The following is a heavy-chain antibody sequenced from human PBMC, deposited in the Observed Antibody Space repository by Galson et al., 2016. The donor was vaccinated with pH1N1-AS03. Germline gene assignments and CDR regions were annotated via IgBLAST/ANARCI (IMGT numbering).Heavy chain of an antibody. CDR1: GFRVSSDS. D-gene: IGHD4/OR15-4a*01. V-gene: IGHV3-53*01. CDR2: IYSGGTT. Sequence: SLRLSCAASGFRVSSDSMTWVRQAPGKGLEWVSTIYSGGTTYYAVSVKGRFTISRDNMKNTLSLQMSSLTAEDTAVYYCVRSDYEDVDLQGFYFDYWGQGTLVTVSS. J-gene: IGHJ4*02. CDR3: VRSDYEDVDLQGFYFDY.